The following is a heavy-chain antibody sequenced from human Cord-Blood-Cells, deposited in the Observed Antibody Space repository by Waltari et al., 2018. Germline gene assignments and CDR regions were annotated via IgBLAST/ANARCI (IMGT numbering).Heavy chain of an antibody. V-gene: IGHV3-30*18. CDR3: AKDLRSSSLDY. D-gene: IGHD6-6*01. CDR2: ISYDGSNK. CDR1: GFTFSSYG. J-gene: IGHJ4*02. Sequence: QVQLVESGGGVVQPGRSLRLSCAASGFTFSSYGMHWVRQAPGKGLEWVAVISYDGSNKYYADSVKGRFTISRDNSKNTLYLQMNSLRAEDTAVYYCAKDLRSSSLDYWGQGTLVTVSS.